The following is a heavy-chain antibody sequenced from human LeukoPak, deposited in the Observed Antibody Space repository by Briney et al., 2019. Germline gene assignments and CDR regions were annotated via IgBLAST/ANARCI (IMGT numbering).Heavy chain of an antibody. D-gene: IGHD3-9*01. J-gene: IGHJ4*02. CDR1: GFTFSSYA. V-gene: IGHV3-23*01. CDR2: ISGGGGST. CDR3: ARRYYDILTGYYKSPTVDY. Sequence: GGSLRLSCAASGFTFSSYAMSWVRQAPGKGLEWVSAISGGGGSTYYADSVKGRVTISRDNSKNTLYLQMNSLRAEDTAVYFCARRYYDILTGYYKSPTVDYRGQGTLVTVSS.